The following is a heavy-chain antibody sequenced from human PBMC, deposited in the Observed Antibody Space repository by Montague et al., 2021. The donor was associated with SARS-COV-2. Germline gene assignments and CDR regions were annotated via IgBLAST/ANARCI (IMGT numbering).Heavy chain of an antibody. D-gene: IGHD5-24*01. CDR2: LYYTGSR. Sequence: SETLSLTCTVSGDSVSRGSSYWSWIRQPPGRGLEWIGYLYYTGSRKYNSSLKSRLAISVDTSKNQFSLKLSSVTAADTAVSYCARHARGEGYTSWFDSWGQGTLVTVSS. V-gene: IGHV4-61*01. CDR1: GDSVSRGSSY. CDR3: ARHARGEGYTSWFDS. J-gene: IGHJ5*01.